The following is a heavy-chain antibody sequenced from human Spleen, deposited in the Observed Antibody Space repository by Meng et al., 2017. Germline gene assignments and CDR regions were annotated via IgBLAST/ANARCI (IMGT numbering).Heavy chain of an antibody. CDR3: ARARQTAMVVDY. D-gene: IGHD5-18*01. CDR1: GGSVSGYY. J-gene: IGHJ4*02. Sequence: QLQKWGPGRLEPAEPLSHTCAVYGGSVSGYYWSWIRQPPGKGLEWIGEINHSGSTNYNPSLKSRVTISVDTSKNQFSLKLSSVTAADTAVYYCARARQTAMVVDYWGQGTLVTVSS. CDR2: INHSGST. V-gene: IGHV4-34*01.